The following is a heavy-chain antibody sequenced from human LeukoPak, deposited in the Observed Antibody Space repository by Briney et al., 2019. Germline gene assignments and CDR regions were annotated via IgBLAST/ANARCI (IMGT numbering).Heavy chain of an antibody. J-gene: IGHJ4*02. V-gene: IGHV3-7*01. Sequence: GGSLRLSCAASGFTLSDAWMSWVRQAPGKGLEWVANIKQDGSEKYYVDSVKGRFTISRDNAKNSLYLQMNSLRAEDTAVYYCARAGAVVVVAAKYFDYWGQGTLVTVSS. CDR3: ARAGAVVVVAAKYFDY. CDR1: GFTLSDAW. CDR2: IKQDGSEK. D-gene: IGHD2-15*01.